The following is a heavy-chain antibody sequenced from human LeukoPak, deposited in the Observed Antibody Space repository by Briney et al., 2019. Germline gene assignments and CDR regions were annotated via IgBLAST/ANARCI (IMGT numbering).Heavy chain of an antibody. J-gene: IGHJ4*02. CDR2: VHLDGRT. D-gene: IGHD3-3*01. CDR3: AREGGFYRPLDY. Sequence: SLTLSLTCAVSGGSVTSTNWWTWVRQPPGKGLEWIGEVHLDGRTNYNPSLTGRLTLSVDLYENHISLKLTSVTAADTAVYYCAREGGFYRPLDYLGQGTLVTVSS. V-gene: IGHV4-4*02. CDR1: GGSVTSTNW.